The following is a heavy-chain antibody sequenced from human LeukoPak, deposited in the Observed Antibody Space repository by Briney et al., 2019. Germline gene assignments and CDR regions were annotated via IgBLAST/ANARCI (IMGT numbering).Heavy chain of an antibody. CDR3: AKDLGDIVVVPAAHPLFDY. CDR2: ISGSGGST. CDR1: GFTFSSYA. D-gene: IGHD2-2*01. V-gene: IGHV3-23*01. Sequence: GGSLRLSCAASGFTFSSYAMSWVRQAPGKGLEWVSAISGSGGSTYYADSVKGRFTISRDNSKNTLYLQMNSLRAGDTAVYYCAKDLGDIVVVPAAHPLFDYWGQGTLVTVSS. J-gene: IGHJ4*02.